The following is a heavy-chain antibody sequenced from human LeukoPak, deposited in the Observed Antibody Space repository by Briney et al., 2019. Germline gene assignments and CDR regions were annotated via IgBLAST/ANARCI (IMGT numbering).Heavy chain of an antibody. J-gene: IGHJ4*02. D-gene: IGHD5-24*01. CDR2: IDAGYGNA. Sequence: ASVKVSCKASGYTFTTYIMHWVRQAPGERLEWRGWIDAGYGNAEYSQKFQGRVTITRDTSASTAYMELSGLRSEDTAVYYCARGGRWLQFYYFDYWGQGTLVTVSS. CDR3: ARGGRWLQFYYFDY. V-gene: IGHV1-3*01. CDR1: GYTFTTYI.